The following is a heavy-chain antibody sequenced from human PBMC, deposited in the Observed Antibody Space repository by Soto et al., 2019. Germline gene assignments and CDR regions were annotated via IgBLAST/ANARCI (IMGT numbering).Heavy chain of an antibody. J-gene: IGHJ4*02. V-gene: IGHV3-23*01. Sequence: GGSLRLSCAASGFKFSNYAMSWVRQAPGKGLEWVSLISATGGGTYYADSVKGRFTISRDNSHNTLYLQVHSLTAEDTAVYYCAKDRRAGGNSAFYFDFWGQGSQVTVSS. CDR3: AKDRRAGGNSAFYFDF. CDR2: ISATGGGT. D-gene: IGHD3-16*01. CDR1: GFKFSNYA.